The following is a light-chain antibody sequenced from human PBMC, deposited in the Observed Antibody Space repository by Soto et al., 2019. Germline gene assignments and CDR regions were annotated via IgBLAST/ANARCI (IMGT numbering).Light chain of an antibody. Sequence: EIVLTQSPGTLSLSPGERATLSCRASQSISDTFLAWYQQKPGQAPRLLLYGASRRATGIPDRFSGCGSGTDFTLTISRLEPEDFTVYYCQHYFSSPFTFGGGTKVEIK. CDR1: QSISDTF. CDR2: GAS. V-gene: IGKV3-20*01. J-gene: IGKJ4*01. CDR3: QHYFSSPFT.